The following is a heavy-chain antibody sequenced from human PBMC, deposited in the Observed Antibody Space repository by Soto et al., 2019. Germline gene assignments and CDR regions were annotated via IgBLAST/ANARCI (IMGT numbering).Heavy chain of an antibody. V-gene: IGHV1-8*01. Sequence: GASVKVSCKASGYTFTSYDINWVRQATGQGLEWMGWTNPNSGNTGYAQKFQGRVTMTRNTSISTAYMELSSLRSEDTAVYYCARSSYSSGPLGFDPWGQGTLVTVSS. CDR3: ARSSYSSGPLGFDP. J-gene: IGHJ5*02. D-gene: IGHD6-19*01. CDR2: TNPNSGNT. CDR1: GYTFTSYD.